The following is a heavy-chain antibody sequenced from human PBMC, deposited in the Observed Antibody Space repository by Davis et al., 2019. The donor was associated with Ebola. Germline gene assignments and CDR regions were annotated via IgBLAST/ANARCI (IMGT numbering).Heavy chain of an antibody. D-gene: IGHD6-19*01. V-gene: IGHV3-66*01. J-gene: IGHJ4*02. CDR1: GFTVSSNY. CDR2: IYSGGST. CDR3: AKGPTRSGYY. Sequence: GGSLRLSCAASGFTVSSNYMSWVRQAPGKGLEWVSVIYSGGSTYYADSVKGRFTISRDNSQNTLYLQMTGLRAEDTAIYYCAKGPTRSGYYWGQGTLVTVSS.